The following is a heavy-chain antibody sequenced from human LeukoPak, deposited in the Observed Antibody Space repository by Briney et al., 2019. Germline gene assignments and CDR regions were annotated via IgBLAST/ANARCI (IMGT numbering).Heavy chain of an antibody. V-gene: IGHV4-30-4*01. CDR1: GGSISSGDYY. J-gene: IGHJ4*02. CDR3: ARDHYDVLTGYFFFDY. CDR2: IHDSGSS. D-gene: IGHD3-9*01. Sequence: PSETLSLTCTFSGGSISSGDYYWAWIRQPPGKGLEWIGYIHDSGSSDYTPSLKSRVTISLDTAKNQFSLKLTSVTAADTAVYYCARDHYDVLTGYFFFDYWGQGTLVTVSS.